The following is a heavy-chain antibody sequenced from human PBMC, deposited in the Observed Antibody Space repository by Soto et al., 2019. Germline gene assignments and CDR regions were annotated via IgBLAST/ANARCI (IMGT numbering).Heavy chain of an antibody. CDR1: GFTFSSYA. Sequence: GGSLRLSCAASGFTFSSYAMSWVRQAPGKGLEWVSAISGSGGSTYYADSVKGRFTISRDNSKNTLYLQMNSLRAEDTAVYYCAKDQYYYDSSGAYYFDYWGQGTLVTVSS. CDR3: AKDQYYYDSSGAYYFDY. V-gene: IGHV3-23*01. D-gene: IGHD3-22*01. J-gene: IGHJ4*02. CDR2: ISGSGGST.